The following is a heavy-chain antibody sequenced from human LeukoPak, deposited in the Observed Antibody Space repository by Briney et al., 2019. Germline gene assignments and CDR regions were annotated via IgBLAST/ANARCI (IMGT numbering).Heavy chain of an antibody. D-gene: IGHD3-3*01. CDR3: ARDYEFWSGFFDY. J-gene: IGHJ4*02. Sequence: GGSLRLACAASGFTFSNYWMHWVRQAPGKGLVWVSRINSDGSSTSYADSVKGRFTISRDNAKNTLSLQLNSLRAEDTAVYYCARDYEFWSGFFDYWGQGTLVTVSS. CDR2: INSDGSST. CDR1: GFTFSNYW. V-gene: IGHV3-74*01.